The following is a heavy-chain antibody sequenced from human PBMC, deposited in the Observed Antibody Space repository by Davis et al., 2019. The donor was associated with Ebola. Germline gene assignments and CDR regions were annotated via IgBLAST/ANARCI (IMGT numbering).Heavy chain of an antibody. Sequence: MPSETLSLTCAVYGGSFSGYYWSWIRQPPGKGLEWIGEINHSGSTNYNPSLKSRVTISVDTSKNQFSLKPSSVTAADTAVYYCASLKQWLRGDVWGQGTTVTVSS. D-gene: IGHD5-12*01. CDR2: INHSGST. CDR1: GGSFSGYY. CDR3: ASLKQWLRGDV. J-gene: IGHJ6*02. V-gene: IGHV4-34*01.